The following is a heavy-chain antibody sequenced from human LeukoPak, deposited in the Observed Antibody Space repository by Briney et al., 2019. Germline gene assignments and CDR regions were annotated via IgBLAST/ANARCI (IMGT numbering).Heavy chain of an antibody. V-gene: IGHV3-43*02. Sequence: PGGSLRLSCAASGFTFDDYAMHWVRQAPGKGLEWVSLISGDGGSTYYADSVKGRFTISRDNSKNSLYLQMNSLRTEDTALYYCAKDREDSSSWYREVYYYGMDVWGQGTAVTVSS. D-gene: IGHD6-13*01. CDR1: GFTFDDYA. CDR3: AKDREDSSSWYREVYYYGMDV. J-gene: IGHJ6*02. CDR2: ISGDGGST.